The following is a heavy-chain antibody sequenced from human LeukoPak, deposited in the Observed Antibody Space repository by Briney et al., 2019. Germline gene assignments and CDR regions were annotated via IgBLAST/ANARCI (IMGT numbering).Heavy chain of an antibody. Sequence: PWETLSLTCTVPDGSISSYYWGWIGQPAGKGLEWIGRIYTSGSTNYNPSLKSRVTMSADTSKNQFSLKLSSVTAADTAVYYCATSAREAGYVRKYYFDYWGQGTLVTVSS. CDR2: IYTSGST. D-gene: IGHD5-12*01. J-gene: IGHJ4*02. CDR1: DGSISSYY. V-gene: IGHV4-4*07. CDR3: ATSAREAGYVRKYYFDY.